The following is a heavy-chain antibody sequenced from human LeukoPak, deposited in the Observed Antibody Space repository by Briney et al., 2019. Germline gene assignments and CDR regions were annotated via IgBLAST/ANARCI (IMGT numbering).Heavy chain of an antibody. CDR1: GFTFNSYG. V-gene: IGHV3-30*18. J-gene: IGHJ4*02. D-gene: IGHD1-26*01. CDR2: ISYDGSNK. Sequence: GGSLRLSCAASGFTFNSYGMHWVRQAPGKGLEWVAVISYDGSNKYYADSVKGRFTISRDNSKNTLYLQMNSLRADDTAVYYCAKDDSGWLLDYWGQGTLVTVSS. CDR3: AKDDSGWLLDY.